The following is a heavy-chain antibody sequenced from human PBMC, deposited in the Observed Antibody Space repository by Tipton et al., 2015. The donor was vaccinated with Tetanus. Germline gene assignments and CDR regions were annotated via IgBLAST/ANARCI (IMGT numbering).Heavy chain of an antibody. CDR3: ARDMRSNWFDP. D-gene: IGHD3-16*01. CDR2: INPNSGVT. CDR1: GYSFTGYY. J-gene: IGHJ5*02. Sequence: QSGPEVKKPGASVKVSCKASGYSFTGYYMHWLRQAPGQGLEWMGWINPNSGVTDCARKFQGRVTMTSDTSIGTAYMELSSLRSDDTAIYYCARDMRSNWFDPWGQGTLVTVSS. V-gene: IGHV1-2*02.